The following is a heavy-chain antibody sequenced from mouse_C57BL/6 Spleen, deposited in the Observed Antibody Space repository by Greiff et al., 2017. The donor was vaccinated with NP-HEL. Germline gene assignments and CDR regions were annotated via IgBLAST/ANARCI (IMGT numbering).Heavy chain of an antibody. CDR1: GFTFSSYA. D-gene: IGHD2-5*01. J-gene: IGHJ3*01. CDR2: ISDGGSYT. V-gene: IGHV5-4*01. Sequence: EVHLVESGGGLVKPGGSLKLSCAASGFTFSSYAMSWVRQTPEKRLEWVATISDGGSYTYYPDNVKGRFTISRDNAKNNLYLQMSHLKSEDTAMYYCARGAYYSNPFAYWGQGTLVTVSA. CDR3: ARGAYYSNPFAY.